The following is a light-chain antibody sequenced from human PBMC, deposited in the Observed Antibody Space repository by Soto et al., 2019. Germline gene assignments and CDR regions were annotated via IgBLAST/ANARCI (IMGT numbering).Light chain of an antibody. J-gene: IGKJ4*02. CDR3: QQLRSYPFS. CDR1: QGISTY. V-gene: IGKV1-9*01. CDR2: SAH. Sequence: DIQLTQSPSFLSASVGDRVSITCRASQGISTYLAWYQHKPGKAPNLLIYSAHTLQNGVPTRFSGSGFGTEFTLTISSLQPEDFATYYCQQLRSYPFSFGGGTKVEIK.